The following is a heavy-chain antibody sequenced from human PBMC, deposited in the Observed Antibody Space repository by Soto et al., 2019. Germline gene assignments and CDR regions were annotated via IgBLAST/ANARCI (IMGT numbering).Heavy chain of an antibody. Sequence: GGSLRLSCAASGFTFSSYGMHWVRQAPGKGLEWVAVIWYDGSNKYYADSVKGRFTISRDNSKNTLYLQMNSLRAEDTAVYYCARGSLAARPEYFQHWGQGTLVTVSS. CDR3: ARGSLAARPEYFQH. CDR2: IWYDGSNK. J-gene: IGHJ1*01. D-gene: IGHD6-6*01. V-gene: IGHV3-33*08. CDR1: GFTFSSYG.